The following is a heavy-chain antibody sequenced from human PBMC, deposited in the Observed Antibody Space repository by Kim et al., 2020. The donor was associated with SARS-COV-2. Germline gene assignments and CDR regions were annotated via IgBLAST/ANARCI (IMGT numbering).Heavy chain of an antibody. CDR2: ISSSSRSI. CDR1: GFTFSNYD. Sequence: GGSLRLSCAASGFTFSNYDMAWVRQAPGKGLEWVSYISSSSRSIYYADSVKGRFTISRDNAKNSLYLQMNSLRGEDTAVYYCARGRPFDYWGQGTLVTVS. CDR3: ARGRPFDY. V-gene: IGHV3-48*01. J-gene: IGHJ4*02. D-gene: IGHD6-25*01.